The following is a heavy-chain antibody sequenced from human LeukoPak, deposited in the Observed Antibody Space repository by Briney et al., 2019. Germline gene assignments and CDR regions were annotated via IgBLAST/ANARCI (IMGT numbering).Heavy chain of an antibody. D-gene: IGHD3-3*01. Sequence: ASVKVSCKVSGNTLTELSTHWVRQAPGKGLEWMGGFDPEDGERIYAQKFQDRVTMTEDTSTDTAYMELRSLTSEDTAMYYCATALRLEALDLWGHGTMVTVSS. V-gene: IGHV1-24*01. CDR1: GNTLTELS. J-gene: IGHJ3*01. CDR3: ATALRLEALDL. CDR2: FDPEDGER.